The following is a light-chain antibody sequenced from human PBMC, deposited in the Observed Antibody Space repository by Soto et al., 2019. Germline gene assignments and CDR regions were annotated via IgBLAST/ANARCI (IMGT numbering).Light chain of an antibody. Sequence: DIVMTQSPLSLPVTPGEPASISCRSSQSLLHSNGYNYLDWYLQKPGQSPQLLIYLGSNRASGVPSRLSGRGSGTDFTLKISRVEAEDVGVYYCMQALQTPPWTFGQGTKVEIK. CDR1: QSLLHSNGYNY. CDR2: LGS. J-gene: IGKJ1*01. V-gene: IGKV2-28*01. CDR3: MQALQTPPWT.